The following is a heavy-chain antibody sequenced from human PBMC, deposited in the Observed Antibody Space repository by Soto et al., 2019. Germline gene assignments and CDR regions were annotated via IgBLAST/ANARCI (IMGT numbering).Heavy chain of an antibody. J-gene: IGHJ3*02. CDR3: ARDHMHTSSSWAFDI. V-gene: IGHV4-4*02. Sequence: ETLSLTCAVSGDSITSDNWWNWVRQPPGKGLEWIGEISHSGTIIYNPSLKSRVTISVDTSNNQFSLKLNSVTAADTAVYYCARDHMHTSSSWAFDIWGPGTMVTVSS. D-gene: IGHD2-2*01. CDR1: GDSITSDNW. CDR2: ISHSGTI.